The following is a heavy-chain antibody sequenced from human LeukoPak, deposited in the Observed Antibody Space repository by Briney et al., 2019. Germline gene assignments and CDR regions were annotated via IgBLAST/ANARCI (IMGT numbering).Heavy chain of an antibody. V-gene: IGHV3-11*06. CDR2: ISSSSSYT. Sequence: GGSLRLSCAASGFAVDSNYMSWIRQAPGKGLEWVSYISSSSSYTNYADSVKGRFTISRDNAKNSLYLQMNSLRAEDTAVYYCARDIDSGSMTDVTTPGGYWGQGTLVTVSS. CDR3: ARDIDSGSMTDVTTPGGY. J-gene: IGHJ4*02. D-gene: IGHD5-12*01. CDR1: GFAVDSNY.